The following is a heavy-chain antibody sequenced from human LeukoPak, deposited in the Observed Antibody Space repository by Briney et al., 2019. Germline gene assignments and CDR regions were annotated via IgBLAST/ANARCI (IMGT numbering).Heavy chain of an antibody. CDR3: ASSKYYYDSSGYYSGAFDI. J-gene: IGHJ3*02. CDR2: IYYSGST. CDR1: GGSISSYY. D-gene: IGHD3-22*01. V-gene: IGHV4-59*01. Sequence: SETLSLTCTVPGGSISSYYWSWIRQPPGKGLEWIGYIYYSGSTNYNPSLKSRVTISVDTSKNQFSLKLSSVTAADTAVYYCASSKYYYDSSGYYSGAFDIWGQGTMVTVSS.